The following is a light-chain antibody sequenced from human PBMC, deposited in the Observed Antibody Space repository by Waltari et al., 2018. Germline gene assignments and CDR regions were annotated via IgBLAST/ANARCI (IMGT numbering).Light chain of an antibody. CDR2: STN. Sequence: QTVVPQEPSVSVSPGGTVTHTCAFSSGSVSTSFYHIWYQQTPGQAPRTLIYSTNTRLFGVPNRFSGSILGNKAALTIAGAQADDEADYYCVLYMDSGIWVFGGGTKLTVL. V-gene: IGLV8-61*01. J-gene: IGLJ3*02. CDR1: SGSVSTSFY. CDR3: VLYMDSGIWV.